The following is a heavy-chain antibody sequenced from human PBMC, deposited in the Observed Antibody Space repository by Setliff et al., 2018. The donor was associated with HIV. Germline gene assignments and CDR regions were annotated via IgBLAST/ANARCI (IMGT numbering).Heavy chain of an antibody. Sequence: PGGSLRLSCITSGFTFGDYVMSWFRQAPGKGLEWVGFIRSKAHGGTTEYAASVEVRFIISRDDSKSIAYLQMNSLKTEDTAVYYCTRSNWGILGYYMDVWGKGTTVTVSS. D-gene: IGHD7-27*01. CDR1: GFTFGDYV. CDR3: TRSNWGILGYYMDV. CDR2: IRSKAHGGTT. J-gene: IGHJ6*03. V-gene: IGHV3-49*03.